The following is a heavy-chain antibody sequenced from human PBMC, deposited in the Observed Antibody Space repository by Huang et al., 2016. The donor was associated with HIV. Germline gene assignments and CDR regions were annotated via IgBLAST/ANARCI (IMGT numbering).Heavy chain of an antibody. Sequence: QIQLAQSGAEVKKPGASVKVSCKASGYTFTNYDINWVRQASGQGLELSGWMNPKSGNVGYTKKFQGRVAILRNSSINTSYLEVTSLTSEDTAVYYCARGFGINYNHEAFDVWGQGTMVTVSS. CDR3: ARGFGINYNHEAFDV. CDR1: GYTFTNYD. V-gene: IGHV1-8*01. D-gene: IGHD3-10*01. CDR2: MNPKSGNV. J-gene: IGHJ3*01.